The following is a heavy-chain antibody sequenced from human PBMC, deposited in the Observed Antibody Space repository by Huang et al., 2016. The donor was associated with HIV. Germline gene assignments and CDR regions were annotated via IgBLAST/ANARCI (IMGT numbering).Heavy chain of an antibody. J-gene: IGHJ4*02. CDR2: ILPRFGTT. Sequence: QVQLVQSGAEVKKPGSSIKISCKASGGFFSRYTLSWVRQAPGQGLEWVADILPRFGTTNYAQKFHGRVTVTADKSTSTAYLELSSLTSEDTAVYYCARDTVTSEGTLYFDVWGQGTLVTVSS. V-gene: IGHV1-69*13. CDR1: GGFFSRYT. D-gene: IGHD3-9*01. CDR3: ARDTVTSEGTLYFDV.